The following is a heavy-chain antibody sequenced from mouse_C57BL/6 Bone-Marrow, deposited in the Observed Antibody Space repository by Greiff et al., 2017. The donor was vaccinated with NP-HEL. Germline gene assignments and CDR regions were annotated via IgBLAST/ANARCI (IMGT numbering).Heavy chain of an antibody. J-gene: IGHJ4*01. D-gene: IGHD1-1*01. CDR3: AGQGYYYGEGAAMDY. V-gene: IGHV5-12*01. CDR1: GFTFSDYY. Sequence: EVQVVESGGGLVQPGGSLKLSCAASGFTFSDYYMYWVRQTPEKRLEWVAYISNGGGSTYYTDTVKGRFTISRDNAKNTLDLQMSPLKSEDTAMCYCAGQGYYYGEGAAMDYWGQGTSVTVSS. CDR2: ISNGGGST.